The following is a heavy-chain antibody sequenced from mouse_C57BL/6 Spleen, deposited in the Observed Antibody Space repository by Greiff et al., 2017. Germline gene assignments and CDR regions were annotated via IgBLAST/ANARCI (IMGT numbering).Heavy chain of an antibody. CDR1: GYTFTDYN. J-gene: IGHJ3*01. CDR3: ARQDGYDGAGFAY. CDR2: INPNNGGT. Sequence: VQLQQSGPELVKPGASVKIPCKASGYTFTDYNMDWVKQSHGKSLEWLGDINPNNGGTIYNQKFKGKATLTVDKYSSTAYMELRSLTSEDTAVYYCARQDGYDGAGFAYWGQGTLVTVSA. D-gene: IGHD2-2*01. V-gene: IGHV1-18*01.